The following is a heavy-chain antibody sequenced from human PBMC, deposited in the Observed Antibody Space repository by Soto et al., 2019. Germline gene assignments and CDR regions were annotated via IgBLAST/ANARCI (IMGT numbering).Heavy chain of an antibody. Sequence: QLQLQESGSGLVKPSQTLSLTCAVSGGSINSGGYSWSWIRLPLGKGLEWIGYIYHNGATQYNPSLKSRVTISVDRSKNQFSLKLSSVTAADTAVYYCARVHHFGGIEYWGPGTLVTVSS. V-gene: IGHV4-30-2*01. CDR1: GGSINSGGYS. J-gene: IGHJ4*02. CDR3: ARVHHFGGIEY. CDR2: IYHNGAT. D-gene: IGHD3-3*01.